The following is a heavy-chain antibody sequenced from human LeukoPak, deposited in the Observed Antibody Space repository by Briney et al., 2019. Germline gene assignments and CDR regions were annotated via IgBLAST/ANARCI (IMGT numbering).Heavy chain of an antibody. CDR2: ISSSGSTI. J-gene: IGHJ6*04. CDR1: GFTFSSYA. CDR3: AELGITMIGGV. V-gene: IGHV3-48*03. Sequence: PGGSLRLSCAGSGFTFSSYAMSWVRQAPGKGLEWVSYISSSGSTIYYADSVKGRFTISRDNAKNSLYLQMNSLRAEDTAVYYCAELGITMIGGVWGKGTTVTIPS. D-gene: IGHD3-10*02.